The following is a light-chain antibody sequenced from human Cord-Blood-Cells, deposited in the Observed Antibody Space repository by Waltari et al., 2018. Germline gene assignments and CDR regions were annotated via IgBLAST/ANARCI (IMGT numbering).Light chain of an antibody. V-gene: IGKV4-1*01. J-gene: IGKJ1*01. CDR3: QQYYSTPRT. CDR2: WAS. Sequence: DIVMTQYPDSLAVSLGERATINCKSSQIVLYSSNNKNYLAWYQPKPGKPPKLLIYWASTRESGVPDRFSGSGSGTDFTLTISSLQAEDVAVYYCQQYYSTPRTFGQGTKVEIK. CDR1: QIVLYSSNNKNY.